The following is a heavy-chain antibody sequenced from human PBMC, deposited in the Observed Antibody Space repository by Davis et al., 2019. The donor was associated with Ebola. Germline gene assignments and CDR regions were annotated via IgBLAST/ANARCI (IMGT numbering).Heavy chain of an antibody. V-gene: IGHV3-73*01. CDR2: IRSKANSYAT. CDR1: GFTFSGYA. D-gene: IGHD1-26*01. Sequence: PGGSLRLSCAASGFTFSGYAVHWVRQAPGRGLEWVGRIRSKANSYATAYAASVKGRFTISRDDSKNTAYLLMNSLKTEDTALYYCSCSGSPFDYWGQGTLVTVSS. CDR3: SCSGSPFDY. J-gene: IGHJ4*02.